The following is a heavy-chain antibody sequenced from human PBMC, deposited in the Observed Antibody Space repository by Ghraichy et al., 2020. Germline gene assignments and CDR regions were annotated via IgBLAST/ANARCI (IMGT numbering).Heavy chain of an antibody. V-gene: IGHV4-38-2*01. J-gene: IGHJ5*02. D-gene: IGHD6-13*01. CDR2: IYHSGST. Sequence: SETLSLTCAVSGYSISSGYYWGWIRQPPGKGLEWIGSIYHSGSTYYNPSLKSRVTISVDTSKNQFSLKLSSVTAADTAVYYCARVILKGQQLASTRDNWFDPWGQGTLVTVSS. CDR1: GYSISSGYY. CDR3: ARVILKGQQLASTRDNWFDP.